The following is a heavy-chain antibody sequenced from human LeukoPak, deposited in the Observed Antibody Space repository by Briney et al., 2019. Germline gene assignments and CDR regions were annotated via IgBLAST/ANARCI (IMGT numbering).Heavy chain of an antibody. Sequence: QSGGSLRLSCAASGFTVSSNYMSWVRQAPGKGLEWVSVIYSGGSTYYADSVKGRFTISRDNSKNTLYLQMNSLRAEDTAVYYCARVARAAAAGIAHCDYWGQGKLVTVSS. V-gene: IGHV3-53*01. D-gene: IGHD6-13*01. CDR3: ARVARAAAAGIAHCDY. CDR2: IYSGGST. J-gene: IGHJ4*02. CDR1: GFTVSSNY.